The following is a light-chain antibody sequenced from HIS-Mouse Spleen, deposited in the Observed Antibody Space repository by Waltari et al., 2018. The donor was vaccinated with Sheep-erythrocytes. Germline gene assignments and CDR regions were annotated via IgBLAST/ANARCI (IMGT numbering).Light chain of an antibody. J-gene: IGKJ3*01. V-gene: IGKV1-9*01. CDR1: QGISSY. CDR2: AAS. CDR3: QQLNSYPPA. Sequence: DIQLTQSPSFLSASVGDRVTITCQASQGISSYLAWYQQKPGKAPKLLIYAASTLQSGVPSRFSGSGYGTECTLTISSLQPEDVATYYCQQLNSYPPAFGPGTKVDIK.